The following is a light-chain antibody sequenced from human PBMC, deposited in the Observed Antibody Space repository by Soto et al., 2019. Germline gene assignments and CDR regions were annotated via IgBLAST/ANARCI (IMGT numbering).Light chain of an antibody. CDR3: SSYTTRSTYV. J-gene: IGLJ1*01. CDR1: SSDVGRFNF. CDR2: EVT. V-gene: IGLV2-14*01. Sequence: QSALAQPASVSGSPGQSITISCTGTSSDVGRFNFVSWFRQHPGKAPKLLIYEVTKRPSEVSNRFSGSKSGNTASLTISGLQTEDEADYYCSSYTTRSTYVFGTGTKVTVL.